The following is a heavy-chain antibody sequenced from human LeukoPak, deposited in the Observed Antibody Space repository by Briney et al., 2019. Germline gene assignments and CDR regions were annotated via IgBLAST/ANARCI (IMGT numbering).Heavy chain of an antibody. J-gene: IGHJ4*02. CDR3: ARDMWSSAVTTAHCFDY. D-gene: IGHD4-17*01. CDR2: ISYDGSNK. V-gene: IGHV3-30-3*01. CDR1: GFTFSSYA. Sequence: PGRSLILSCAASGFTFSSYAMHWVRQAPGKGLEGVAVISYDGSNKYYADSVKGRFTISRDNSKNTLYLQMNSLRAEDTAVYYCARDMWSSAVTTAHCFDYWGQGTLVTVSS.